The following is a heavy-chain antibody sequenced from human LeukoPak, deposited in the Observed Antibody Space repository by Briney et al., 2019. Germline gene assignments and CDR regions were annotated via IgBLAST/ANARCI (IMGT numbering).Heavy chain of an antibody. J-gene: IGHJ4*02. CDR1: GVTLSSYG. D-gene: IGHD1-7*01. CDR2: ISNDGSNK. Sequence: GGSLRLSCAASGVTLSSYGMHWVRQARGKGLEWVAVISNDGSNKHYADSVKGRFTISRDNSKNTLYLQMNSMRAEDTAVYYCAKDLTGVNYCLDQWGQGTLVTVSS. CDR3: AKDLTGVNYCLDQ. V-gene: IGHV3-30*18.